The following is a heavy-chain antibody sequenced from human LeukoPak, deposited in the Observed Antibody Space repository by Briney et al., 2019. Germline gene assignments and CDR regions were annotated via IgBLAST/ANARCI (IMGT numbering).Heavy chain of an antibody. CDR2: ISSSGGTI. J-gene: IGHJ4*02. D-gene: IGHD6-13*01. Sequence: GGSLRLSCAASGFTFRSYEMNWVRQAPGKGLEWVSYISSSGGTIYYADSVKGRFTISRDNAKNSLYLQMNSLRAEDTAVYYCARDAPPPYSSSWYLDYWGQGTLVTVSS. CDR1: GFTFRSYE. V-gene: IGHV3-48*03. CDR3: ARDAPPPYSSSWYLDY.